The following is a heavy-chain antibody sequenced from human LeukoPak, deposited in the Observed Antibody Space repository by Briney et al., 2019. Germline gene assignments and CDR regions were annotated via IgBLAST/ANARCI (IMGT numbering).Heavy chain of an antibody. V-gene: IGHV4-59*08. D-gene: IGHD1-26*01. Sequence: PSETLSLTCTVSGGSISSYYWSWIRQPPGKGLEWIGYIYYSGSTNYNPSLKSRVTISVDTSKNQFSLKLSSVTAADTAVYYCASLVGSGVYDYWGQGTLVTVSS. J-gene: IGHJ4*02. CDR3: ASLVGSGVYDY. CDR1: GGSISSYY. CDR2: IYYSGST.